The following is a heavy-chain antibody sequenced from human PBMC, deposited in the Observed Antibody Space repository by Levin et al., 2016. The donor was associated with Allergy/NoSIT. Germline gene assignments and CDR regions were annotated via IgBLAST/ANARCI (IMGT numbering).Heavy chain of an antibody. J-gene: IGHJ6*02. Sequence: GGSLRLSCAASGLTFSSYGMHWVRQAPGKGLEWVTMISFDGSKKYYADSVKGRFTISRDNSKNMLYLEMNSLRPEDTAVYYCAKTGGSYSGYTAGMDVWGQGTTVTVSS. D-gene: IGHD5-12*01. V-gene: IGHV3-30*18. CDR1: GLTFSSYG. CDR3: AKTGGSYSGYTAGMDV. CDR2: ISFDGSKK.